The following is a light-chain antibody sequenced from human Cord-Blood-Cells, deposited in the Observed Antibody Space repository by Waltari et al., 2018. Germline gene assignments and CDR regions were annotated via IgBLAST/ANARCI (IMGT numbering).Light chain of an antibody. V-gene: IGKV3-20*01. CDR3: QNYVRLPAT. CDR1: QSVGRS. CDR2: DAS. Sequence: DIVLTQPPGTLSLSPGERATLSCRASQSVGRSLVWYQPKPGQAPRLLIYDASTRATGIPDRFSGSGSGTDFSLTISRLEPEDFAVYFCQNYVRLPATFGQGTKVEIK. J-gene: IGKJ1*01.